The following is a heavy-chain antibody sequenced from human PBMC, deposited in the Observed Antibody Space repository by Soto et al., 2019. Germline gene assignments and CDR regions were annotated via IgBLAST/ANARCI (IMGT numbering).Heavy chain of an antibody. J-gene: IGHJ4*02. CDR1: GGSISSGGYY. CDR3: ARMYYDILTGYYAPFDY. D-gene: IGHD3-9*01. CDR2: IYYSGST. Sequence: SETLSLTCTVSGGSISSGGYYWSWIRQHPGKGLEWIGYIYYSGSTYYNTSLKSRVTISVDTSKNQFSLKLSSVTAADTAVYYCARMYYDILTGYYAPFDYWGQGTLVTVSS. V-gene: IGHV4-31*03.